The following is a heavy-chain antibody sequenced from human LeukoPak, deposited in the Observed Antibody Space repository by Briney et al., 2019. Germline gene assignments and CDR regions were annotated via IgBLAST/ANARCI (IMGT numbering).Heavy chain of an antibody. V-gene: IGHV1-46*01. CDR1: GYTFTSYY. J-gene: IGHJ4*02. D-gene: IGHD1-14*01. Sequence: GASVKVSCKASGYTFTSYYMHWVRQAPGQGLEWMGIINPSGGSTSYAQKFQGRVTITADESTSTAYMELSSLRSEDTAVYYCARAGRTSAGFTLTYWGQGTLVTVSS. CDR2: INPSGGST. CDR3: ARAGRTSAGFTLTY.